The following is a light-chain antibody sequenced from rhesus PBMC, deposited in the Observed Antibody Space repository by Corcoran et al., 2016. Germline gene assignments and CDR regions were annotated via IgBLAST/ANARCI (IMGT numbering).Light chain of an antibody. CDR2: RTS. J-gene: IGKJ1*01. Sequence: EIVLTQSPTSMAVSQGERVTISCTASSSVSTTYLHWYQQKPGFPPRLLGHRTSSLASGVPARFSGSDSGTSYTFVISSVEAEDAANYYCQPGNRFPPTFGQGTKVEIK. V-gene: IGKV3-42*01. CDR1: SSVSTT. CDR3: QPGNRFPPT.